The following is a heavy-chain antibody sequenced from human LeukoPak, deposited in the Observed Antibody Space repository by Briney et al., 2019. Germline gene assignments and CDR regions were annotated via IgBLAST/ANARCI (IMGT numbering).Heavy chain of an antibody. CDR2: ISSSGSTI. J-gene: IGHJ6*02. D-gene: IGHD5-12*01. CDR1: GFTFSDYY. V-gene: IGHV3-11*01. CDR3: ARDLVATIIKTACDMDV. Sequence: SGGSLRLSCAASGFTFSDYYMSWIRQAPGKGLEWVSYISSSGSTIYYADSVKGRFTISRDNAKNSLYLQMNSLRAEDTAVYYCARDLVATIIKTACDMDVWGQGTTVTVSS.